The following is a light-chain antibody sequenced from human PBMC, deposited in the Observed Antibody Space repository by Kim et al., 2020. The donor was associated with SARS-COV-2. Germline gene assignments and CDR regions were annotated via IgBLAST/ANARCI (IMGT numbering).Light chain of an antibody. CDR2: DVS. CDR3: CSYAGSYTYV. Sequence: GQSVNISCTGTSSDVGGYNYVSWYQQHPGKAPKLMIYDVSERPSGVPDRFSGSKSGNTASLTISGLQAEDEADYYCCSYAGSYTYVFGTGTKVTVL. V-gene: IGLV2-11*01. CDR1: SSDVGGYNY. J-gene: IGLJ1*01.